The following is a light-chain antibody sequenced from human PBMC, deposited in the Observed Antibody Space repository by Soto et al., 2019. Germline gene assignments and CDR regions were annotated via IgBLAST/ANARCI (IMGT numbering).Light chain of an antibody. Sequence: QSVLTQPPSVSAAPGQKVTISCSGGSSNIGNNYVSWYQQLPGTAPQLLIYKNTKRPSGIPDRFSGSKSGTSATLGITGLQTGDEADYYCGTWDSSLSAWLFGGGTKLTVL. CDR3: GTWDSSLSAWL. V-gene: IGLV1-51*02. CDR1: SSNIGNNY. CDR2: KNT. J-gene: IGLJ3*02.